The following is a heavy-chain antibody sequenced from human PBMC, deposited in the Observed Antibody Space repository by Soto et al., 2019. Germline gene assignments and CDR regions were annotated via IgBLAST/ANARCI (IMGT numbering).Heavy chain of an antibody. D-gene: IGHD4-17*01. CDR1: GFTFSSYS. Sequence: EVQLVESGGGLVQPGGSLRLSCAASGFTFSSYSMNWVRQAPGKGLEWVSYISSSSSTIYYADSVKGRFTISRDNAKNSLYLQMNSLRAEDTAVYYCAIDSVRDYDAGLGYWGQGTLVTVSS. CDR2: ISSSSSTI. V-gene: IGHV3-48*01. CDR3: AIDSVRDYDAGLGY. J-gene: IGHJ4*02.